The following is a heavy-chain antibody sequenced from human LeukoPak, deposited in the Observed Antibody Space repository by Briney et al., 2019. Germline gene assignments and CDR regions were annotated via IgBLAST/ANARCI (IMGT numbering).Heavy chain of an antibody. CDR3: ARRYCSSTSCYWRGNWFDP. V-gene: IGHV1-69*02. J-gene: IGHJ5*02. Sequence: AASVKVSCKASGGTFSSYTISWVRQAPGQGLEWMGRIIPILGIANYAQKFQGRVTITADKSTSTAYMELSSLRSEDTAVYYCARRYCSSTSCYWRGNWFDPWGQGTLVTVSS. CDR2: IIPILGIA. CDR1: GGTFSSYT. D-gene: IGHD2-2*01.